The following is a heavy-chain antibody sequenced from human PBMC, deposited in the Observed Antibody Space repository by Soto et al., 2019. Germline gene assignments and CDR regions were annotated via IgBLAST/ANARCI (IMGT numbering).Heavy chain of an antibody. CDR1: GGSMRNVY. CDR3: ARAHAPTLPFDY. J-gene: IGHJ4*01. Sequence: SETLSLTCTVSGGSMRNVYWSWIRQPPGKRLEWIGFIFHSGNAKYNPSLKSHVAISLDTSKSQFSLSLHSVTAADTAVYFCARAHAPTLPFDYWGLGTLVTVPQ. D-gene: IGHD2-15*01. CDR2: IFHSGNA. V-gene: IGHV4-59*01.